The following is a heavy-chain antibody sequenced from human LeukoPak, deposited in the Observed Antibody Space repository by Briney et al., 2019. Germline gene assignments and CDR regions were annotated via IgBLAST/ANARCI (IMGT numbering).Heavy chain of an antibody. D-gene: IGHD1-1*01. CDR1: GFTFSSYW. V-gene: IGHV3-74*01. Sequence: GWSLKLSCAGSGFTFSSYWMYWVRQAPGNGLVWVSRINSDGSSTSYADSVKGRFTISRDNAKNTLYLQMNSLRAEDTAVYYCARLRTGYYFDYWGQGTLVTVSS. CDR2: INSDGSST. CDR3: ARLRTGYYFDY. J-gene: IGHJ4*02.